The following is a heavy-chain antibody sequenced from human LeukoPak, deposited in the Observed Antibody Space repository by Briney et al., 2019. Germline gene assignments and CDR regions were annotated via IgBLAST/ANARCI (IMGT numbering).Heavy chain of an antibody. CDR1: GYTFTGYY. D-gene: IGHD2-8*01. Sequence: ASVKVSCKASGYTFTGYYMHWVRQAPGPGLEWMGRINPNSGGTNYAQKFQGRVTMTRDTSISTAYMELSRLRSDDTVVYYCARVKCTNGVCRNWFDPWGQGTLVTVSS. V-gene: IGHV1-2*05. CDR2: INPNSGGT. CDR3: ARVKCTNGVCRNWFDP. J-gene: IGHJ5*02.